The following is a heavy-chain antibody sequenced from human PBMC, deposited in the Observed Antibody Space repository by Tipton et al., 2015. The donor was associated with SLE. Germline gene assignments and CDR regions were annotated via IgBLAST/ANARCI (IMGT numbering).Heavy chain of an antibody. CDR3: ARQWQQLPTLFDY. Sequence: GLVKPSGTLSLTCAVSGGSISNNNWWSWVRQPPGKGLEWIGETYHSGSTNYNPSLKSRVTISVDTSKNQFSLKLSSVTAADTAVYYCARQWQQLPTLFDYWGQGTLVTVSS. CDR1: GGSISNNNW. J-gene: IGHJ4*02. D-gene: IGHD6-13*01. CDR2: TYHSGST. V-gene: IGHV4-4*02.